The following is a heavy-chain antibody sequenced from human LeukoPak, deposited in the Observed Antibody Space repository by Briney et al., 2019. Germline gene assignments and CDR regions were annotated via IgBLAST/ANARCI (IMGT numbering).Heavy chain of an antibody. Sequence: PGGSLRLSCAASGFTFSSYEMNWVRQAPGKGLEWVSYISSSGSTIYYADSVKGRFTISRDNAKNSLYLQMNSLRAEDTAVYYCARGTGHSSGWYSWFDPWGQGTLVTVSS. J-gene: IGHJ5*02. CDR1: GFTFSSYE. D-gene: IGHD6-19*01. V-gene: IGHV3-48*03. CDR3: ARGTGHSSGWYSWFDP. CDR2: ISSSGSTI.